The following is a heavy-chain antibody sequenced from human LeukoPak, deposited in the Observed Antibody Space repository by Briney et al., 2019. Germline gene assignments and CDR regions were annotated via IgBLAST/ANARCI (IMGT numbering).Heavy chain of an antibody. D-gene: IGHD4-17*01. Sequence: ASVKVSCKASGYTFTNYGISWVRQVPGQGLEWMGWISTYNGETNYAEKVQGRVTLTTDTSTNTAYMEMRSLRSDDTAIYYCARGVDDFGDFCFDYWGRGTQVTVSS. CDR3: ARGVDDFGDFCFDY. CDR1: GYTFTNYG. J-gene: IGHJ4*02. V-gene: IGHV1-18*01. CDR2: ISTYNGET.